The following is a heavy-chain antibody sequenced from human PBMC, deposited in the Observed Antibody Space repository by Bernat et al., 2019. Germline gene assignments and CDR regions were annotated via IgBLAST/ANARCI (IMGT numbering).Heavy chain of an antibody. Sequence: EVQLLESGGGLVQPGGSLRLSCAGSAFTFINYVMSWVRQAPGKGLEWVSSISVSGGGAYYADSVKGRFTVSRDNSDKTLYLQMNSLRAEDSAVYYCASQFVDGSAWLQFDSWGQGTLVTVSP. CDR3: ASQFVDGSAWLQFDS. CDR1: AFTFINYV. V-gene: IGHV3-23*01. CDR2: ISVSGGGA. J-gene: IGHJ4*02. D-gene: IGHD6-19*01.